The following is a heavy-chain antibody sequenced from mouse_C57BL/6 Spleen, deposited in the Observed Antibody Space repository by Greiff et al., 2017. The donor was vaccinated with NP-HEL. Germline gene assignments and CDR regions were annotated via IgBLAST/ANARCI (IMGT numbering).Heavy chain of an antibody. CDR1: GFTFSSYA. V-gene: IGHV5-4*03. Sequence: EVKLVESGGGLVKPGGSLKLSCAASGFTFSSYAMSWVRQTPEKRLEWVATISDGGSYTYYPDNVKGRFTISRDNAKNNLYLQMSHLKSEDTAMYYCASVITTVVATGYFDVWGTGTTVTVSS. CDR2: ISDGGSYT. CDR3: ASVITTVVATGYFDV. D-gene: IGHD1-1*01. J-gene: IGHJ1*03.